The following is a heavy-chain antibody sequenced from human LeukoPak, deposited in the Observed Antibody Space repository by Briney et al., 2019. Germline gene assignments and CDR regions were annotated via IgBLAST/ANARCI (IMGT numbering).Heavy chain of an antibody. CDR2: IQYHGRDK. Sequence: GGSLRLSCAASGFTFRTSGMHWVRQAPGKGVEWVAFIQYHGRDKYYADSVKGRFTISRDNSKNTLYMEVNSLRAEDTAVYYCAREGGRTVAGTFDNWGQGTLVTVSS. CDR1: GFTFRTSG. CDR3: AREGGRTVAGTFDN. J-gene: IGHJ4*02. V-gene: IGHV3-30*02. D-gene: IGHD6-19*01.